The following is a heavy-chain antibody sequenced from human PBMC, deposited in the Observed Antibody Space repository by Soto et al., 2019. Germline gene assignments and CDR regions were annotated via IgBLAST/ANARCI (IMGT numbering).Heavy chain of an antibody. D-gene: IGHD3-10*01. J-gene: IGHJ4*02. Sequence: GESLKISCQVSGYSFTSYCIGWVRQMSGKGLEWMAMIFPDDSDTRYSPSFQGRVTISVDKSTSTASLQWHSLEASDSAMYYCARLDYGSGTPHFDVWGQGTRVTVSS. V-gene: IGHV5-51*01. CDR2: IFPDDSDT. CDR3: ARLDYGSGTPHFDV. CDR1: GYSFTSYC.